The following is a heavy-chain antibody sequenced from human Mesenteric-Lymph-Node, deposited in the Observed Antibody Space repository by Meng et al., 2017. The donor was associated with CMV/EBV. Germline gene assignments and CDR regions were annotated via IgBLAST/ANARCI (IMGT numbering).Heavy chain of an antibody. J-gene: IGHJ4*02. V-gene: IGHV4-61*08. Sequence: SETLSLTCTVSGGSISSGGYYWSWIRQHPGKGLEWIGYIYYSGSTYYNPSLKSRVTISVDTSKNQFSLKLSSVTAADTAVYYCAREGDSGRDFDYWGQGTLVTVSS. CDR1: GGSISSGGYY. CDR3: AREGDSGRDFDY. CDR2: IYYSGST. D-gene: IGHD1-26*01.